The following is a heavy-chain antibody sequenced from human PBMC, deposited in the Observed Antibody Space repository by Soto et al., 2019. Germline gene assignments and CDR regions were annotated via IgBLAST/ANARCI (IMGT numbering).Heavy chain of an antibody. CDR1: GYSFTSYW. J-gene: IGHJ6*02. V-gene: IGHV5-51*01. D-gene: IGHD6-19*01. CDR3: ARPIAVAGTGWGYGMDV. Sequence: GESLKISCKGSGYSFTSYWIGWVRQMPGKGLEWMGIIYPGDSDTRYSPSFQGQVTISADKSISTAYLQWSSLKASDTAMYYCARPIAVAGTGWGYGMDVWGQGTTVTVSS. CDR2: IYPGDSDT.